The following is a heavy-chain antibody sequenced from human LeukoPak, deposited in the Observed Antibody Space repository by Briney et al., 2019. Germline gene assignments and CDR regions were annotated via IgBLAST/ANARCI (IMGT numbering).Heavy chain of an antibody. J-gene: IGHJ4*02. V-gene: IGHV1-18*04. CDR2: ISAYNGNT. CDR3: ARLSPHQVLDPTLYYFDY. Sequence: ASVKVSCKASGYTFTSYGISWVRQAPGQGLEWMGWISAYNGNTNYAQKLQGRVTMTTDTSTSTAYMELRSLRSDDTAVYYCARLSPHQVLDPTLYYFDYWGQGTLVTVSS. CDR1: GYTFTSYG.